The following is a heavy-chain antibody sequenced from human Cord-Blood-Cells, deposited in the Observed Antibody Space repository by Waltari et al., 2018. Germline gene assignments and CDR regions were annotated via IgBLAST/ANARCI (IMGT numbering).Heavy chain of an antibody. V-gene: IGHV2-26*01. CDR1: GFSLSNARMG. Sequence: QVTLKESGPVLVKPTETLTLTCTVSGFSLSNARMGVSWIRQPPGKALEWLAHIFSNDEKSDSTSLKSRLTTSKDTSKSQVFLTITNMDPVDTATYYWARGDSSSWYVNFQHWGQGTLVTVSS. J-gene: IGHJ1*01. CDR2: IFSNDEK. D-gene: IGHD6-13*01. CDR3: ARGDSSSWYVNFQH.